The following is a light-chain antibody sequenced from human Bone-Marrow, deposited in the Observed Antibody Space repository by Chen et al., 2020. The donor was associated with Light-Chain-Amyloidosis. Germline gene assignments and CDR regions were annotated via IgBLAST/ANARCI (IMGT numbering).Light chain of an antibody. Sequence: EIVLTQSTGRPSLSPGEAPNLSRRTRQTISSNYLTWYQQKFGQAPRLLIYGSSSRATGIPDRFTGSGYGTDFTLTINRLEPEDFAMYYCQQYGTSPLTFGGGTKVEIK. CDR1: QTISSNY. CDR2: GSS. CDR3: QQYGTSPLT. J-gene: IGKJ4*01. V-gene: IGKV3-20*01.